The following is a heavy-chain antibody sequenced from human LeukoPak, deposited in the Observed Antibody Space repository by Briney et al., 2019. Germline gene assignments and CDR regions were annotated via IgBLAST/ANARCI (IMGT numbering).Heavy chain of an antibody. CDR1: GGSFSGYY. CDR3: ARVAKYSSGWYNY. CDR2: INHSGST. D-gene: IGHD6-19*01. Sequence: SETLSLTCAVYGGSFSGYYWSWIRQPPGKGLEWIWEINHSGSTNYNPSLKSRVTISVDTSKNQFSLKLSSVTAADTAVYYCARVAKYSSGWYNYWGQGTLVTVSS. V-gene: IGHV4-34*01. J-gene: IGHJ4*02.